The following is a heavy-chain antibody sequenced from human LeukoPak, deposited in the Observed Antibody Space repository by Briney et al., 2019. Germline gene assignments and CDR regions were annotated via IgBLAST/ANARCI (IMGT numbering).Heavy chain of an antibody. CDR1: GFTFSNYG. V-gene: IGHV3-30*02. Sequence: GGSLRLSCAASGFTFSNYGMHWVRQAPGKGLEWVTFIRYDGSNKYYTDSVKGRFTISRDNSKKTLYLQMNSLRAEDTAVYFCAKGARRPYTYGSGSQTHYFDYWGQGTLVTVSS. J-gene: IGHJ4*02. D-gene: IGHD3-10*01. CDR2: IRYDGSNK. CDR3: AKGARRPYTYGSGSQTHYFDY.